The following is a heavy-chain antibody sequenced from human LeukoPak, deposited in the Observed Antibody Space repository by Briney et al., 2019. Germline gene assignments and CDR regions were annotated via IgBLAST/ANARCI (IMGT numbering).Heavy chain of an antibody. CDR3: ALGYCSGGSCYPDAFDI. J-gene: IGHJ3*02. Sequence: GESLKISCKSSGYSFTSYWIGWVRQMPGKGLEWMGIIYPGDSDTRYSPSFQGQVTISADKSISTAYLQWSSLKASDTAMYYCALGYCSGGSCYPDAFDIWGQGTMVTVSS. D-gene: IGHD2-15*01. CDR2: IYPGDSDT. V-gene: IGHV5-51*01. CDR1: GYSFTSYW.